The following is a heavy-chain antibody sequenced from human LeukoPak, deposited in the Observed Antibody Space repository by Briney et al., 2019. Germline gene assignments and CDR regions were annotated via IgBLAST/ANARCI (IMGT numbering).Heavy chain of an antibody. CDR1: GFTFGDYA. Sequence: GGSLRLSCTASGFTFGDYAMSWVRQAPGKGLEWVGFIRSKAYGGTTEYAASVKGRFTISRDDSKSIAYRQMNSLKTEDTAVYYCTRVNWNDGFAPWGQGTLVTVSS. CDR2: IRSKAYGGTT. J-gene: IGHJ5*02. V-gene: IGHV3-49*04. D-gene: IGHD1-20*01. CDR3: TRVNWNDGFAP.